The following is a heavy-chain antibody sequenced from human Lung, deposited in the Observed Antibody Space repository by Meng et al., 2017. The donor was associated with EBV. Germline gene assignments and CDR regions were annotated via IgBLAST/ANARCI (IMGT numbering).Heavy chain of an antibody. V-gene: IGHV1-18*01. Sequence: QLQLMQSGAEVKKPGASVRVSCKASGYTFTLHGISWIRQAPGQGLEWMGWISCYNGDTNYAQKFQGKVTMTTDTSTSTAYMDLRSLRSDDTAVYYCARDPSNTSGRYAYFDYWGQGTLVTVSS. CDR3: ARDPSNTSGRYAYFDY. D-gene: IGHD6-19*01. CDR1: GYTFTLHG. J-gene: IGHJ4*02. CDR2: ISCYNGDT.